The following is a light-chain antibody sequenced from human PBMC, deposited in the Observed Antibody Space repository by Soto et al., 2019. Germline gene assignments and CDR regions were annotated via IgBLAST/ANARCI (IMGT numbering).Light chain of an antibody. CDR3: QSYDSSLSVWV. V-gene: IGLV1-40*01. CDR2: DNN. CDR1: NSNIGAGYA. J-gene: IGLJ3*02. Sequence: QSVLTQPPSVSGAPGQRVTISCTGSNSNIGAGYAVHWYQQLPGAAPKLLIFDNNNRPSGVPDRFSGSKSDTSASLAITGLQAEDEADYYCQSYDSSLSVWVFGGGTKLTVL.